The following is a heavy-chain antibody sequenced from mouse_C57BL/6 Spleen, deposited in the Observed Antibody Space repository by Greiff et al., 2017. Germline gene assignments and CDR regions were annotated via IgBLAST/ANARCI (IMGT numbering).Heavy chain of an antibody. D-gene: IGHD3-2*02. CDR1: GFNIKDYY. J-gene: IGHJ2*01. CDR2: IDPEDGKT. Sequence: VQLQQSGAELVKPGASVKLSCTASGFNIKDYYMHWVKQRTEQGLEWIGRIDPEDGKTKYAPKFQGKATITADTSSNTAYLQLSSLTSEDTAVYYCARKLRYYFDYWGQGTTLTVSS. CDR3: ARKLRYYFDY. V-gene: IGHV14-2*01.